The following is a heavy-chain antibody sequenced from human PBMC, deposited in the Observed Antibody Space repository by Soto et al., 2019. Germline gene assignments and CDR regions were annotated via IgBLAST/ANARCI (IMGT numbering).Heavy chain of an antibody. CDR1: GDSFNDYY. Sequence: QVQLVQSGAEVRKPGASVTVSCRSSGDSFNDYYIHWVRQAPGQGFEWMGWINPNGGVTKYAQKFQGWVSITRDTSIRTVYMQLSRLRSDDTAVYYCARESGGATATVDYYYFDMDVWGTGTTVTVSS. J-gene: IGHJ6*03. D-gene: IGHD5-12*01. V-gene: IGHV1-2*04. CDR2: INPNGGVT. CDR3: ARESGGATATVDYYYFDMDV.